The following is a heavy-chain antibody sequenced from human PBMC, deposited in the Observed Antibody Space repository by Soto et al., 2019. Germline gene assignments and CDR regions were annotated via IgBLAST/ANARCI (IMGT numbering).Heavy chain of an antibody. D-gene: IGHD4-17*01. J-gene: IGHJ6*02. CDR3: ARDRRPTDGMDV. V-gene: IGHV3-66*01. CDR1: GFTVSSNY. CDR2: IYSGGST. Sequence: EVQLVESGGGLVQPGGSLRLSCAASGFTVSSNYMSWVRQAPGKGLEWVSVIYSGGSTYYADSVKGRFTISRDNSKNTLYLQMNSLRAEDTAVYYCARDRRPTDGMDVWGQGTTVTVSS.